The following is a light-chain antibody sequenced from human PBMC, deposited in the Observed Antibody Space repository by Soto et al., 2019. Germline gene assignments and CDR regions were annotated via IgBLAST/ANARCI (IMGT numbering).Light chain of an antibody. CDR1: QSIGSL. CDR2: DAS. J-gene: IGKJ2*01. CDR3: QQYKSYPYT. V-gene: IGKV1-5*01. Sequence: DIQMTQSPSTLSASAGDRVTVTCRASQSIGSLLAWYQQKPGNAPNLLIYDASTLESGVPSRFSGSGSGTEFTLTISALRPDDFATFSCQQYKSYPYTFGQGTKVEIK.